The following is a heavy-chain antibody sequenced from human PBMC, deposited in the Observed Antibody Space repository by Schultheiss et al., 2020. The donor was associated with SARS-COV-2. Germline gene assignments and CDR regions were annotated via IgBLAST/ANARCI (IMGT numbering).Heavy chain of an antibody. CDR3: ARDPRQGSGAAAVDY. CDR1: GFTFSSYG. Sequence: GGSLRLSCAASGFTFSSYGMHWVRQAPGKGLEWVAVIWYDGSNKYYADSVKGRFTISRDNSKNTLYLQMNSLRAEDTAVYYCARDPRQGSGAAAVDYWGQGTLVTVSS. V-gene: IGHV3-33*08. J-gene: IGHJ4*02. CDR2: IWYDGSNK. D-gene: IGHD6-13*01.